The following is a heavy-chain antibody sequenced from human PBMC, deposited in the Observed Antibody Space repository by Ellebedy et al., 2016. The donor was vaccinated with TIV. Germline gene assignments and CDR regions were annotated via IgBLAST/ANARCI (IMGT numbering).Heavy chain of an antibody. J-gene: IGHJ3*02. Sequence: ASVKVSCKGSGYSFTSYWISWVRQMPGKGLEWMGGIDPSDSYTNYSPSFQGHVTISADKSISTAYLQWSSLKASDTAMYYCARHPRGGTWIWGQGTMVTVSS. CDR1: GYSFTSYW. CDR3: ARHPRGGTWI. V-gene: IGHV5-10-1*01. D-gene: IGHD2-15*01. CDR2: IDPSDSYT.